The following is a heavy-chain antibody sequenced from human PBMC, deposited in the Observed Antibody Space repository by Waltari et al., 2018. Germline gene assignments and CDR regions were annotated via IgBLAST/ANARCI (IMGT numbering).Heavy chain of an antibody. J-gene: IGHJ3*01. CDR3: ATYVGASIGTAAFDV. CDR2: ISYTGAT. V-gene: IGHV4-39*01. CDR1: GGTITNNTHY. Sequence: QLHLQESGPGLVKPSETLSLTCSVSGGTITNNTHYWGWIRQPRGKGLEWAATISYTGATYNNPSLKSRVTISGDTSKNQFSLKLNSVTAADTAVYYCATYVGASIGTAAFDVWGQGTMVTVSS. D-gene: IGHD3-16*01.